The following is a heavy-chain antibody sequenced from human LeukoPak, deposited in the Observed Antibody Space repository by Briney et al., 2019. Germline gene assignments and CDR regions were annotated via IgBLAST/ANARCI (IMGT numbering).Heavy chain of an antibody. V-gene: IGHV4-34*01. J-gene: IGHJ4*02. CDR3: ARQSLWGYCSSTSCPHPFDY. CDR2: INHSGST. Sequence: SETLSLTCAVYGGSFSGYYWSWIRQPPGKGLEWIGEINHSGSTNYNPSLKSRVTISVDTSKNQFSLKLSSVTAADTAVYYCARQSLWGYCSSTSCPHPFDYWGQGTLVTVSS. D-gene: IGHD2-2*01. CDR1: GGSFSGYY.